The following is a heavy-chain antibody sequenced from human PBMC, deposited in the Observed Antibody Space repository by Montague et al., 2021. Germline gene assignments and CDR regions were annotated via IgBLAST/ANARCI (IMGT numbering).Heavy chain of an antibody. CDR2: MFYGGAT. D-gene: IGHD3-10*01. Sequence: SETLSLTCTVSSGSIFHAHWSWVRQPPGKGLEWLGSMFYGGATSNNPSLKSRVTMSIDTSTNQFSLKLSFVTAADTAVYYCAKQDYFVSGTSYNGFDPWGQGTLVTVSS. CDR1: SGSIFHAH. CDR3: AKQDYFVSGTSYNGFDP. V-gene: IGHV4-59*08. J-gene: IGHJ5*02.